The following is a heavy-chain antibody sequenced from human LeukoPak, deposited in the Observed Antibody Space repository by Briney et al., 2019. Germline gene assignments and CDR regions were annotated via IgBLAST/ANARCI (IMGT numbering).Heavy chain of an antibody. CDR2: INHSGST. CDR3: AGGSGRGGYYYYMDV. J-gene: IGHJ6*03. Sequence: PSETLSLTCAVYGGSFSSYYWSWIRQPPGKGLEWIGEINHSGSTNYNPSLKSRVTISVDTSKNQFSLKLSSVTAADTAVYYCAGGSGRGGYYYYMDVWGKGTTVTISS. D-gene: IGHD3-10*01. V-gene: IGHV4-34*01. CDR1: GGSFSSYY.